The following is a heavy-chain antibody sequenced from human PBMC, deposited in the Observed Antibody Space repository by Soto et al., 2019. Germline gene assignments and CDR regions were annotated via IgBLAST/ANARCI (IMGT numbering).Heavy chain of an antibody. Sequence: PSETLSRTCTVSGGSISSSNHYWGWIRQPPGKGLEWIGTISYSGSTYYNPSLNSRGTISGDTSNNQFSLKLSSVTATDTAVYYCARPPGCTSSSCSFYGMDVWGQGNTVTVSS. J-gene: IGHJ6*02. CDR2: ISYSGST. V-gene: IGHV4-39*01. D-gene: IGHD2-2*01. CDR3: ARPPGCTSSSCSFYGMDV. CDR1: GGSISSSNHY.